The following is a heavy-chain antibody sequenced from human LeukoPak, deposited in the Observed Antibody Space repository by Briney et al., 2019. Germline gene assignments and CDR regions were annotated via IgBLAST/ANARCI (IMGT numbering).Heavy chain of an antibody. CDR2: INSDGSST. V-gene: IGHV3-74*01. Sequence: GGSLRLSCAASGFTFSSYWTHWVRQAPGKGLVRVSRINSDGSSTSYADSVKGRFTISRDNAKNTLYLQMNSLRAEDTAVYYCARADATMVRGVIITEYYFDYWGQGTLVTVSS. CDR3: ARADATMVRGVIITEYYFDY. J-gene: IGHJ4*02. D-gene: IGHD3-10*01. CDR1: GFTFSSYW.